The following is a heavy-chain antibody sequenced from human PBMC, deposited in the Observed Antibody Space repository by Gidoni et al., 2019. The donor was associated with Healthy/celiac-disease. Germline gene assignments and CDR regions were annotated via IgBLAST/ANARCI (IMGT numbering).Heavy chain of an antibody. Sequence: QVQLQQWGAGLLKPSETLSLTCAVYGGSFSGYYWSWIRQPPGKGLEWIGEINHSGSTNYSPSLKSRVTTSVDTSKKQFSLKLSSVTAADTAVYYCARGASLTTAFYSAFDIWGQGTMVTVSS. J-gene: IGHJ3*02. V-gene: IGHV4-34*01. CDR2: INHSGST. CDR1: GGSFSGYY. CDR3: ARGASLTTAFYSAFDI. D-gene: IGHD3-22*01.